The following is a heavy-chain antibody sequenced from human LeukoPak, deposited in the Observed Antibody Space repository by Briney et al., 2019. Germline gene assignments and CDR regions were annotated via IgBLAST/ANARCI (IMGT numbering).Heavy chain of an antibody. Sequence: QSGGSLRLSCAASGFTFSSYAMSWVRQAPGKGLEWVSAISGSGGSTYYADSVKGRFTISRDDSKNTLYLQMNSLRAEDTAVYYCAKDDPERIWSFDYWGQGTLVTVSS. D-gene: IGHD1-14*01. CDR1: GFTFSSYA. V-gene: IGHV3-23*01. J-gene: IGHJ4*02. CDR3: AKDDPERIWSFDY. CDR2: ISGSGGST.